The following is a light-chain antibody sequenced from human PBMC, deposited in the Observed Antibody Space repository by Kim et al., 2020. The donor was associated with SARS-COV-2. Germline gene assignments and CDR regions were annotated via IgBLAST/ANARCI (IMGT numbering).Light chain of an antibody. CDR2: EVT. V-gene: IGLV2-23*02. Sequence: QSALTQPASVSGSPGQSITISCTGTSSDVGSYNLVSWYQHHPGKAPKLMISEVTKRPSGVSNRFSGSKSGNTASLTIAGLQAEDEADYFCCSHAGYSTPVIFGGGTKVTVL. J-gene: IGLJ2*01. CDR1: SSDVGSYNL. CDR3: CSHAGYSTPVI.